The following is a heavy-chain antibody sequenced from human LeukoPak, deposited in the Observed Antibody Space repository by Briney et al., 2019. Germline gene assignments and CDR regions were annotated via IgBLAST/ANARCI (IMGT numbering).Heavy chain of an antibody. Sequence: PSETLSLTCTVSGVSISSAHYYWSWIRQPAGKGLEWIGRIYTSGSTNYNPSLKSRVTISVDTSKNQFSLKLSSVTAADTAVYYCASSASYSSGWPPKYYYIDVWGKGTTVTVSS. CDR2: IYTSGST. CDR3: ASSASYSSGWPPKYYYIDV. J-gene: IGHJ6*03. V-gene: IGHV4-61*02. CDR1: GVSISSAHYY. D-gene: IGHD6-19*01.